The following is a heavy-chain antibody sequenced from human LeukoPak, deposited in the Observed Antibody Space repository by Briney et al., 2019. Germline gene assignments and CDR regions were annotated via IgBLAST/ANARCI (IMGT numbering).Heavy chain of an antibody. CDR3: ARTQDRFGSSVYMDV. V-gene: IGHV1-18*01. D-gene: IGHD3-16*01. Sequence: GASVKVSCKASGYTFTSYGISWVRQAPGQGLEWMGWISAYNGNTNYAQKLQGRVTMTTDTSTSTAYMELRSLRSDDTAVYYCARTQDRFGSSVYMDVWGKGTTVTVSS. J-gene: IGHJ6*03. CDR2: ISAYNGNT. CDR1: GYTFTSYG.